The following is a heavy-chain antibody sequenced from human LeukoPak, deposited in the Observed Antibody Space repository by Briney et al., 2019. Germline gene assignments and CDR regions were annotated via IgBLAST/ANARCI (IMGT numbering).Heavy chain of an antibody. J-gene: IGHJ4*02. D-gene: IGHD1-7*01. CDR3: ARRSGITGTTDF. CDR1: GYSFTNYW. Sequence: GESLKISCKGSGYSFTNYWIGWVRQMPGKGLEWMGIIYPGDSNTTYSPSFQGQVTISADKSISTAYLRWSSLKASDTAIYYCARRSGITGTTDFWGQGTLVTVSS. CDR2: IYPGDSNT. V-gene: IGHV5-51*01.